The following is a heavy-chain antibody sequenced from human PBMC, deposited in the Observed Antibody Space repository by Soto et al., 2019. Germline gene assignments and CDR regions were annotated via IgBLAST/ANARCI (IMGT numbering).Heavy chain of an antibody. D-gene: IGHD2-21*01. V-gene: IGHV4-30-2*01. Sequence: PSETLSLTCTVSGASISSGDYYWSWIRQPPGKGLEWIGYIYHSGSTYYNPSLKSRVTISVDRSKNQFSLKLSSVTAADTAVYYCARLFLSVRWFDPWGQGTLVTVSS. J-gene: IGHJ5*02. CDR3: ARLFLSVRWFDP. CDR1: GASISSGDYY. CDR2: IYHSGST.